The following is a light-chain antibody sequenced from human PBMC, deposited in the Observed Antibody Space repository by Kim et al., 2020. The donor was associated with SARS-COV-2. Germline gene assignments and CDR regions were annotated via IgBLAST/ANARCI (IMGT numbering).Light chain of an antibody. Sequence: GTPGQRVTITCSGSRSDIGSNYVYWYQQLPGTAPKLLIYRNNQRPSGVPDRFSGSKSGTSASLAISGLRSEDEADYYCAAWDDSLVFGGGTQLTVL. CDR3: AAWDDSLV. CDR2: RNN. J-gene: IGLJ2*01. CDR1: RSDIGSNY. V-gene: IGLV1-47*01.